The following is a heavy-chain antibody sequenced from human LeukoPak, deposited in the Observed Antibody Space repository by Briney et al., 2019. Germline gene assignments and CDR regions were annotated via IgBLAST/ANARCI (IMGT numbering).Heavy chain of an antibody. V-gene: IGHV3-23*01. CDR1: GFTFSSLA. Sequence: PGGSLRLSCTASGFTFSSLAMTWVGQAPGKGLEWVSTIRSNGDTTYNADSVKGRFTISRDNSKNTLHLELNSLRVEDTATFYCAKGQELDDGVFDSWGQGTMVTVSS. CDR2: IRSNGDTT. J-gene: IGHJ4*02. D-gene: IGHD1-1*01. CDR3: AKGQELDDGVFDS.